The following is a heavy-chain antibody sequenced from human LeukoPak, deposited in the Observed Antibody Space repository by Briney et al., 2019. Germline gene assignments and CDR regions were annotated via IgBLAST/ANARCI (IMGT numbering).Heavy chain of an antibody. CDR1: GFTFNNYE. CDR2: ISSRGGTI. Sequence: GGSLRLSCAASGFTFNNYEMNWVRQAPGKGLEWISYISSRGGTIHYADSVKGRFTISRDNTKNPLYLQMNSLRAEDTAVYYCVRDRTTNTYDSWGQGTLVTVSS. CDR3: VRDRTTNTYDS. D-gene: IGHD1-14*01. J-gene: IGHJ4*02. V-gene: IGHV3-48*03.